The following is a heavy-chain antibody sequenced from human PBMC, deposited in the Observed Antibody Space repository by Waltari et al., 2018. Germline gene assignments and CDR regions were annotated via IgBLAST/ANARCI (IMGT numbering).Heavy chain of an antibody. V-gene: IGHV4-34*01. CDR3: ARTNTNYDYVWGSYRPPHFDY. CDR2: INQSGST. Sequence: QVQLQQWGAGLLKPSETLSLTCAVYGGSFSGYYWSWIRQPPGNGLEWIGEINQSGSTNYNPSLKSRVTISVDMSKNQFSLKLSSVTAADTAVYYCARTNTNYDYVWGSYRPPHFDYWGQGTLVTVSS. J-gene: IGHJ4*02. D-gene: IGHD3-16*02. CDR1: GGSFSGYY.